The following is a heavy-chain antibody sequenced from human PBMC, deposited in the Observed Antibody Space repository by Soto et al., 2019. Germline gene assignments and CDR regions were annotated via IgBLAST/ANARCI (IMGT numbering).Heavy chain of an antibody. D-gene: IGHD4-4*01. V-gene: IGHV4-34*01. CDR3: ARGIYSRIDY. J-gene: IGHJ4*02. CDR1: GGSFSGYY. CDR2: INHNGST. Sequence: SETLSLTCAVYGGSFSGYYWSWIRQPPGKGLEWIGEINHNGSTNYNPSLKSRVTISVDTSKNQFSLKLSSVTAADTAVYYCARGIYSRIDYWGQGTLVTVSS.